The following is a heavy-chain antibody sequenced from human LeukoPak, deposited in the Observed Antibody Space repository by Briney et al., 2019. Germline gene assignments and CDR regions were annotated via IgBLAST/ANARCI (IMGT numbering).Heavy chain of an antibody. CDR1: GGSISSSNW. CDR3: ARDYGGYSYGSCAFDI. CDR2: IYHSGST. D-gene: IGHD5-18*01. J-gene: IGHJ3*02. Sequence: SETLSLTCAVSGGSISSSNWWSWVRQPPGKGLEWIGEIYHSGSTNYNPSLKSRVTISVDKSKNQFSLKLSSVTAADTAVYYCARDYGGYSYGSCAFDIWGQGTMVTVSS. V-gene: IGHV4-4*02.